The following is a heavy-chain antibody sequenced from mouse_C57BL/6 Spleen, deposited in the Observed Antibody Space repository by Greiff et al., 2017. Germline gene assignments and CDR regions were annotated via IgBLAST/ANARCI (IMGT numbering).Heavy chain of an antibody. CDR1: GYTFTGYW. D-gene: IGHD2-12*01. CDR2: ILPGSGST. J-gene: IGHJ4*01. V-gene: IGHV1-9*01. CDR3: AKLRRDYYAMDY. Sequence: QVQLKESGAELMKPGASVKLSCKATGYTFTGYWIAWVKQRPGHGLEWIGGILPGSGSTNYNEKFKGKATFTADTSSNTAYMQLSSLTTEDSAIXSCAKLRRDYYAMDYWGQGTSVTVSS.